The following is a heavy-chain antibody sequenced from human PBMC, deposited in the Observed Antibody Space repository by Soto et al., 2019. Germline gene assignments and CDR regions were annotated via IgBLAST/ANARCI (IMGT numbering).Heavy chain of an antibody. CDR3: ARGLHYYDSSVYWGY. CDR2: ISSSSSTI. J-gene: IGHJ4*02. D-gene: IGHD3-22*01. Sequence: PGGSLRLSCASSGFTFSSYSMNWVRQAPGKGLEWVSYISSSSSTIYYADSVKGRFTISRDNAKNSLYLQMNSLRDEDTAVYYCARGLHYYDSSVYWGYWGQGTLVTVSS. V-gene: IGHV3-48*02. CDR1: GFTFSSYS.